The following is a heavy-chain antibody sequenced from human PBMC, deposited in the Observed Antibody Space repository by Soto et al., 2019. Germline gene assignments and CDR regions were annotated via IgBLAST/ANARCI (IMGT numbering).Heavy chain of an antibody. Sequence: ASVKVSCKASGYTFTNYYMPWVRQAPGQGLEWMGIINPSGGSTSYAQKFQGRVTMTRDTSTSTVYMELSSLRSEDTAVYYCARDTNDFWSGYPGVYYYGMDVWGQGTTVTVS. V-gene: IGHV1-46*01. J-gene: IGHJ6*02. D-gene: IGHD3-3*01. CDR2: INPSGGST. CDR3: ARDTNDFWSGYPGVYYYGMDV. CDR1: GYTFTNYY.